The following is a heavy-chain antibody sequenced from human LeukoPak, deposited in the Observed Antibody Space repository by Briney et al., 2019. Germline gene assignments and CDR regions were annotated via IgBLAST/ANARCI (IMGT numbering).Heavy chain of an antibody. CDR3: ARGASLTYYYDTGDYYVFDY. D-gene: IGHD3-22*01. Sequence: GASVKVSCKASGYTFTSYDINWVRQATGQGLEWMGWMNPSSGNTGYAQKFQGRVTMTRNTSISTAYMELSSLRSEDTAVYYCARGASLTYYYDTGDYYVFDYWGQGTLVTVSS. V-gene: IGHV1-8*01. CDR1: GYTFTSYD. J-gene: IGHJ4*02. CDR2: MNPSSGNT.